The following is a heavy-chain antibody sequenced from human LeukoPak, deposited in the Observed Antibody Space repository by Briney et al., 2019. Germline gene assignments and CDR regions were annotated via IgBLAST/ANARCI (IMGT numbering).Heavy chain of an antibody. CDR2: ISSSSSYI. V-gene: IGHV3-21*01. Sequence: PGGSLRLSCAASGFTFSSYIMNWVRQAPGKGLEWVSSISSSSSYIYYADSVKGRFTISRDNAKNSLYLQMNSLRAEDTAVYYCASMGIAVAGIDYWGQGTLVTVSS. J-gene: IGHJ4*02. CDR3: ASMGIAVAGIDY. D-gene: IGHD6-19*01. CDR1: GFTFSSYI.